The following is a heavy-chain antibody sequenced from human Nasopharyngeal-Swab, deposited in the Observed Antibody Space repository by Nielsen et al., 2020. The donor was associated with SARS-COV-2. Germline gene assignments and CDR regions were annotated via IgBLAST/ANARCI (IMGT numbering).Heavy chain of an antibody. V-gene: IGHV3-74*01. Sequence: GESLKISCAASGFTFSSYWMHWVRQAPGKGLVWVSRITPDGSSPSYADSVQGRFTISRDNSKNTLYLQMNSLRAEDTAVYYCAKDRGTLVSLFVVHWGQGTLVTVSS. CDR2: ITPDGSSP. J-gene: IGHJ4*02. CDR3: AKDRGTLVSLFVVH. CDR1: GFTFSSYW. D-gene: IGHD1-26*01.